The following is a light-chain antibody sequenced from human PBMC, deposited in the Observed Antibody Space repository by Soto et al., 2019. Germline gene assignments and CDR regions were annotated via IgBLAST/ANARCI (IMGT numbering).Light chain of an antibody. Sequence: QSALTQPPSVAGSPGQSITISCTGTISDVGGNKFVSWYQQYPGKAPKLMLCDVSNRPSGVSNRFSGSKSGNTASLTISGLQAEDEAAYYCSSFAGSNYVFGTGTKLTVL. J-gene: IGLJ1*01. CDR3: SSFAGSNYV. CDR2: DVS. V-gene: IGLV2-14*03. CDR1: ISDVGGNKF.